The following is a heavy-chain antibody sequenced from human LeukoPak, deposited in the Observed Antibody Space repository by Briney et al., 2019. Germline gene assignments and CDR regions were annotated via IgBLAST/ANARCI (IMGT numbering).Heavy chain of an antibody. CDR1: GGSFSGYY. D-gene: IGHD3-10*01. Sequence: SETLSLTCAVYGGSFSGYYWSWIRQPPGKGLEWIGEINHSGSTNCNPSLKSRVTISVDTSKNQFSLKLSSVTAADTAVYYCARGYVFGSGSQNRYYFDYWGQGTLVTVSS. J-gene: IGHJ4*02. V-gene: IGHV4-34*01. CDR3: ARGYVFGSGSQNRYYFDY. CDR2: INHSGST.